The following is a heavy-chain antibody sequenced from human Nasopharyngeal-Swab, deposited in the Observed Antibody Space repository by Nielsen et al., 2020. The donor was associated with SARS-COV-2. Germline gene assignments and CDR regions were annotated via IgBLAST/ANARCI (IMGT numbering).Heavy chain of an antibody. D-gene: IGHD2-15*01. J-gene: IGHJ2*01. CDR3: ARVSENCSGGSCGADVLYFDL. CDR2: INHSGST. V-gene: IGHV4-34*01. Sequence: WIRQPPGKGLEWIGEINHSGSTNYNPSLKSRVTISVDKSKNQFSLKLSSVTAADTAVYYCARVSENCSGGSCGADVLYFDLWGRGTLVTVSS.